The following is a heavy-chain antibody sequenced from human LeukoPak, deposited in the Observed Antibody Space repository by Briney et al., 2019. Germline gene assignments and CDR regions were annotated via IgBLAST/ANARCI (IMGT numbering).Heavy chain of an antibody. V-gene: IGHV4-39*01. CDR2: IYYSGST. J-gene: IGHJ4*02. CDR3: ARTDFWSRAFWVY. D-gene: IGHD3-3*01. CDR1: GGSISSSSYY. Sequence: PSETLSLTCTVSGGSISSSSYYWGWLRQPPGKGLEWIGSIYYSGSTYYNPSLKSRVTISVDTSKNQFSLKLSSVTAADTAVYYCARTDFWSRAFWVYWGQGTLVTVSS.